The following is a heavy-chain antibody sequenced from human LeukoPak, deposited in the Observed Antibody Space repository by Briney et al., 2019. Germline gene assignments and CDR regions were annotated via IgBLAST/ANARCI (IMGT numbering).Heavy chain of an antibody. D-gene: IGHD3-22*01. Sequence: GGSLRLSCAASGFTFSSYWMSWVRQAPGKGLEWVANIKQDGSEKYYVDSVKGRFTISRDNAKNSLSLQMNTLRAEDTAVFYCARARAQTFSFDSSGYYLDYWGQGALVTVSS. CDR3: ARARAQTFSFDSSGYYLDY. V-gene: IGHV3-7*01. J-gene: IGHJ4*02. CDR2: IKQDGSEK. CDR1: GFTFSSYW.